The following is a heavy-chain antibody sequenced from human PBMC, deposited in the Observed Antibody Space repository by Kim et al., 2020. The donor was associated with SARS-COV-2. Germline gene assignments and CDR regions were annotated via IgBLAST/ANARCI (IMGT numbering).Heavy chain of an antibody. CDR3: ARASSVDKPERGGFDY. J-gene: IGHJ4*02. D-gene: IGHD5-12*01. Sequence: SETLSLTCTVSGGSISSYYWSWIRQPPGKGLEWIGYIYYSGSTNYNPSLKSRVTISVDTSKNQFSLKLSSVTAADTAVYYCARASSVDKPERGGFDYWGQGTLVTVSS. V-gene: IGHV4-59*13. CDR1: GGSISSYY. CDR2: IYYSGST.